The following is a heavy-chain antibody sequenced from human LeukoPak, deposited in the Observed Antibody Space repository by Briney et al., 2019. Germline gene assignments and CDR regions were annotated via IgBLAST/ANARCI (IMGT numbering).Heavy chain of an antibody. J-gene: IGHJ6*02. Sequence: GASVKVSCKASGYTFTGYYMHWVRQAPGQGLEWMGWINPNSGGTNYAQKFQGWVTMTRDTSISTAYMELSRLRSDDTAVYYCARDSDQPHGSYYYYGMDVWGQGTTVTVSS. CDR3: ARDSDQPHGSYYYYGMDV. V-gene: IGHV1-2*04. D-gene: IGHD1-14*01. CDR2: INPNSGGT. CDR1: GYTFTGYY.